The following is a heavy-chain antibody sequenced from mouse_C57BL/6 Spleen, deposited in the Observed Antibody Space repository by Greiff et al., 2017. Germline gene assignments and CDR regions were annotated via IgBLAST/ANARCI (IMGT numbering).Heavy chain of an antibody. D-gene: IGHD1-1*01. CDR1: GYTFTSYW. V-gene: IGHV1-64*01. Sequence: VQLQQPGAELVKPGASVKLTCKASGYTFTSYWMHWVKQRPGQGLEWIGMIHPNSGSTNYNEKFKSKATLTVDKSSSTAYMQLSRLTSEDSAVYYCARGHDCGSTYYFDYWGPGTTLTVSS. J-gene: IGHJ2*01. CDR2: IHPNSGST. CDR3: ARGHDCGSTYYFDY.